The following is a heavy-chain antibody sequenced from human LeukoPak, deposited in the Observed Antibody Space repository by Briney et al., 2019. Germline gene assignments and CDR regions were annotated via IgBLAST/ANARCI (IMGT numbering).Heavy chain of an antibody. CDR2: IYPGDSDT. CDR1: GYSFTRNW. J-gene: IGHJ2*01. D-gene: IGHD4-23*01. V-gene: IGHV5-51*01. Sequence: GESLKISWKGSGYSFTRNWIGWVRQMPGKGLEWMAIIYPGDSDTRYSPSFQGQVTISADKSINTAYLQWSSLKASDTAMYYCARRVVNNRNWYFDLWGRGTLVTVSS. CDR3: ARRVVNNRNWYFDL.